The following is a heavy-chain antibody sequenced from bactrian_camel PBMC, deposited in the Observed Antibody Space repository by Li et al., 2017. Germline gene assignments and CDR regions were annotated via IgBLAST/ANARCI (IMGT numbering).Heavy chain of an antibody. Sequence: HVQLVESGGGSVQAGGSLRLSCLALYFPYDTNNRLGWFRQVPGKEREGVAIIQPFSDAKYYADSVKGRLTISQDNAKNTVYLQMNSLKPEDTAMYYCAARGPYCYTKLSVRDFTYWGQGTQVTVS. CDR2: IQPFSDAK. CDR3: AARGPYCYTKLSVRDFTY. CDR1: YFPYDTNNR. J-gene: IGHJ6*01. V-gene: IGHV3S60*01. D-gene: IGHD2*01.